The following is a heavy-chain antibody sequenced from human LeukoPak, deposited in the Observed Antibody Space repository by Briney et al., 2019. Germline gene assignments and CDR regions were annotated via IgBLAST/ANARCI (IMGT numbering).Heavy chain of an antibody. J-gene: IGHJ4*02. V-gene: IGHV4-34*01. Sequence: SETLSLTCAVYGGSFSGYYWSWIRQPPGKGLEWIGEINHSGSTNYNPSLESRVTISVDTSKNQFSLKLSSVTAADTAVYYCVRHDGRGGATMGALDSWGQGSLVTVSS. CDR3: VRHDGRGGATMGALDS. CDR2: INHSGST. CDR1: GGSFSGYY. D-gene: IGHD5-12*01.